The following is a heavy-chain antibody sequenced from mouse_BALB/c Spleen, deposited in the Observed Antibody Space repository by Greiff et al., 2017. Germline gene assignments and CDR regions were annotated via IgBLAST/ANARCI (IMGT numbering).Heavy chain of an antibody. CDR2: ISSGSSTI. CDR1: GFTFSSFG. V-gene: IGHV5-17*02. D-gene: IGHD2-4*01. J-gene: IGHJ2*01. CDR3: ARVSDYAFDY. Sequence: EVQGVESGGGLVQPGGSRKLSCAASGFTFSSFGMHWVRQAPEKGLEWVAYISSGSSTIYYADTVKGRFTISRDNPKNTLFLQMTSLRSEDTAMYYCARVSDYAFDYWGQGTTLTVSS.